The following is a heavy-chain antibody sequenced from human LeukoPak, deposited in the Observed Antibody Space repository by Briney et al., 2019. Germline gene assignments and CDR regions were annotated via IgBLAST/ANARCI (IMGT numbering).Heavy chain of an antibody. CDR3: ARDWRLHGAFDI. V-gene: IGHV4-39*07. J-gene: IGHJ3*02. Sequence: SETLSLTCTVSGGSISSSSYYWGWIRQPPGKGLEWIGSIYYSGSTYYNPSLKSRVTISVDTSKNQFSLKLSSVTAADTAVYYCARDWRLHGAFDIWGQGTMVTVSS. CDR2: IYYSGST. CDR1: GGSISSSSYY. D-gene: IGHD4-11*01.